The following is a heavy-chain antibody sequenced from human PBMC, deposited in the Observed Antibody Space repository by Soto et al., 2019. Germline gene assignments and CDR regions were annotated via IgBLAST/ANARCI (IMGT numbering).Heavy chain of an antibody. D-gene: IGHD2-2*01. J-gene: IGHJ4*02. V-gene: IGHV1-18*01. Sequence: QVQLVQSGAEVKKPGASVKVSCKASGYTFTSYGISWVRQAPGQGLEWMGWISAYNGNTNDAQKLQGRVTMTTDTSTSXXYXEXXSLRSDDTAVYYCARDEGDIVVVPAAMAVPYYFDYWGQGTLVTVSS. CDR1: GYTFTSYG. CDR3: ARDEGDIVVVPAAMAVPYYFDY. CDR2: ISAYNGNT.